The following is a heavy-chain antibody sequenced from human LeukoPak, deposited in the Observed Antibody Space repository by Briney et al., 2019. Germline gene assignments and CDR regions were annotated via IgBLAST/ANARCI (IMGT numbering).Heavy chain of an antibody. CDR2: ISSSSSYI. CDR1: GFTFSGYS. Sequence: PGGSLRLSCAASGFTFSGYSMNWVRQAPGKGLEWVSSISSSSSYIYYADSVKGRFTISRDNAKNSLYLQMNSLRAEDTAVYYCAKDRCSNGIGCYYYYMDVWGKGTTVTISS. J-gene: IGHJ6*03. CDR3: AKDRCSNGIGCYYYYMDV. D-gene: IGHD2-8*01. V-gene: IGHV3-21*01.